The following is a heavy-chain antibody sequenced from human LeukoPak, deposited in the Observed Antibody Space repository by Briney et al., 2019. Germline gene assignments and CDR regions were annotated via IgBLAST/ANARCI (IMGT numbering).Heavy chain of an antibody. D-gene: IGHD6-13*01. V-gene: IGHV1-18*01. CDR3: ARFGVAAAYYYGMDV. J-gene: IGHJ6*02. CDR1: GYTFTSCG. Sequence: ASVKVSCKASGYTFTSCGISWVRQAPGQGLEWMGWISAYNGNTNYAQKLQGRVTMTTDTSTGTAYMELRSLRSDDTAVYYCARFGVAAAYYYGMDVWGQGTTVTVSS. CDR2: ISAYNGNT.